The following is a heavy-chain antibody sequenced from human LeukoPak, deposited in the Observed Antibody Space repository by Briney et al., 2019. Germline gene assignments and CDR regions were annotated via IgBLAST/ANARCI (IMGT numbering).Heavy chain of an antibody. Sequence: GESLSLFYGVSGLRDRGNYISWVRQPPAKGLAGVSIMYSDGRTYYADSVKGRFSISRGSSKNTLDLQMNSLRAEDTAVYYCAKSPGPRNWGYYYYGMDVWGQGTTVTVSS. D-gene: IGHD7-27*01. V-gene: IGHV3-66*01. CDR2: MYSDGRT. CDR3: AKSPGPRNWGYYYYGMDV. J-gene: IGHJ6*02. CDR1: GLRDRGNY.